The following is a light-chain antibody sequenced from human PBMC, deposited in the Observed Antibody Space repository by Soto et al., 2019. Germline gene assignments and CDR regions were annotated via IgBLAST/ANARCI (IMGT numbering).Light chain of an antibody. J-gene: IGKJ4*01. CDR1: QGIRNF. V-gene: IGKV1-9*01. Sequence: DIQLTQSPSFLSASVGDRVTITSRASQGIRNFLAWYQQKPGQPPKLLIYAASTLQTGVPTRFSGIASGKEFTLIISNLQPADFATYYGQQFNVYPLTFGGGSKVEIK. CDR3: QQFNVYPLT. CDR2: AAS.